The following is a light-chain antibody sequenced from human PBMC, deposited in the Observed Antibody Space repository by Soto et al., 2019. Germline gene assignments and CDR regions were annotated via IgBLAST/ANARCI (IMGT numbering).Light chain of an antibody. CDR2: TIS. CDR3: LQATYWPYT. CDR1: QSLVHSDGNTY. V-gene: IGKV2-30*02. Sequence: VVMTQSPLSLPVTFGQPASISCRSSQSLVHSDGNTYLNWFHQRPGQSPRRLIYTISNRDSGVPDRLSGSGSATDFTLKISRVEAEDVVEVYFCLQATYWPYTFGQGPKLDIK. J-gene: IGKJ2*01.